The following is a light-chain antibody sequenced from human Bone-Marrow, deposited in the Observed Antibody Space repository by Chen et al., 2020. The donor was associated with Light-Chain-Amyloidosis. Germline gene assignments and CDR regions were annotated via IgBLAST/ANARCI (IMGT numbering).Light chain of an antibody. CDR2: MAS. J-gene: IGKJ4*01. V-gene: IGKV1-5*03. Sequence: DTQMTQSPSTLSASVGDRVTITCRASQNIINTLAWYQQKPGEAPKLLIYMASTLESGVPSRFSGSGSGTEFTLTISSLQPDDFATYYCHQYYRYLTFGGGTKVEIK. CDR3: HQYYRYLT. CDR1: QNIINT.